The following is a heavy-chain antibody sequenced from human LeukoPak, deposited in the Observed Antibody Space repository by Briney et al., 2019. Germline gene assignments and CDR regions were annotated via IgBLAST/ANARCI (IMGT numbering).Heavy chain of an antibody. D-gene: IGHD3-10*01. CDR3: ARGSFMVRGVGDNWFDP. Sequence: TSATLSLTCAVYGGSFSGNYWSWIRQAPGKGLEWIGEIIHNRGTGRGSTSYNPSLQSRVAISVDTSKNQFSLKLSSVTAADTAVYYCARGSFMVRGVGDNWFDPWGQGTLVTVSS. CDR2: IIHNRGTGRGST. CDR1: GGSFSGNY. V-gene: IGHV4-34*01. J-gene: IGHJ5*02.